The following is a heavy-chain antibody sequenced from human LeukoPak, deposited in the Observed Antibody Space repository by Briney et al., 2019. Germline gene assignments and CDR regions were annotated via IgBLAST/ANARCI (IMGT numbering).Heavy chain of an antibody. CDR2: ISSSGGST. CDR1: GFTFSSYA. V-gene: IGHV3-64*01. J-gene: IGHJ4*02. Sequence: GGSLRLSCAASGFTFSSYAMHWVRQAPGKGLEYVSAISSSGGSTYYANSVKGRFTISRDNSKNTLYLQMGSLRAEDMAVYYYARTSRFAYSYGYSPHPYDYWGQGTLVTVFS. CDR3: ARTSRFAYSYGYSPHPYDY. D-gene: IGHD5-18*01.